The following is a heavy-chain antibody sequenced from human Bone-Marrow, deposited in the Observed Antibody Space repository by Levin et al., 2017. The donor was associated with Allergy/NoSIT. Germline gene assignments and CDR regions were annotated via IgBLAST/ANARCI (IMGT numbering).Heavy chain of an antibody. CDR2: IWHSGAA. Sequence: SQTLSLTCTVSGGSISGGYSWSWVRQPPGKGLEWMGYIWHSGAAYYNPSPQGRATMSVDTSKNQYSLNLTSVTAADTAVYYCARDASGGSSEFRYWGQGTLVTVSS. CDR3: ARDASGGSSEFRY. CDR1: GGSISGGYS. D-gene: IGHD1-26*01. J-gene: IGHJ4*02. V-gene: IGHV4-30-2*01.